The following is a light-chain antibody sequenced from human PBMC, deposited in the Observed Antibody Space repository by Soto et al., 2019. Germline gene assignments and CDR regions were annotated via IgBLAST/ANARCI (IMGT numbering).Light chain of an antibody. Sequence: EIVLTQSPATLSSSPGGRATGSGRASQTVSNKLAWYQHKPGQAPRLLIYDTSNRATGIPARFSGSGSGTDFTLTISSLEPEDFAVYYCQQRSNWPLTFGGGTKVDI. V-gene: IGKV3-11*01. CDR1: QTVSNK. CDR2: DTS. J-gene: IGKJ4*01. CDR3: QQRSNWPLT.